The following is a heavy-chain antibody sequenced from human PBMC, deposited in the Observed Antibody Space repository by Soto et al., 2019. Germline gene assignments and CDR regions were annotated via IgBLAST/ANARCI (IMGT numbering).Heavy chain of an antibody. V-gene: IGHV5-51*01. CDR2: IYPGESDN. Sequence: PGESLKISCEGSGYSFTSYWIGWVRQMPGKGLELMGIIYPGESDNRYSPSFQGQVTISADKSISTAYLQWSSLKASDTAMYYCAGGGVRGVITRTRDYYGMDVWGQGTTVTVSS. CDR1: GYSFTSYW. J-gene: IGHJ6*02. CDR3: AGGGVRGVITRTRDYYGMDV. D-gene: IGHD3-10*02.